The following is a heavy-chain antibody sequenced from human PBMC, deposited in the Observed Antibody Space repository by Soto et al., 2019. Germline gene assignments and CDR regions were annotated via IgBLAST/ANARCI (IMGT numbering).Heavy chain of an antibody. V-gene: IGHV3-23*01. Sequence: PRGPLPLSCARSVLTFINTGMSWVRQAPGQGLEWASAITGNGDTTYYADSVKGRFTISRDNSKSTLYLQMNSLRAEDPAVYYCATIDGYFDYWGQGTMVTVSS. J-gene: IGHJ4*02. D-gene: IGHD3-22*01. CDR2: ITGNGDTT. CDR1: VLTFINTG. CDR3: ATIDGYFDY.